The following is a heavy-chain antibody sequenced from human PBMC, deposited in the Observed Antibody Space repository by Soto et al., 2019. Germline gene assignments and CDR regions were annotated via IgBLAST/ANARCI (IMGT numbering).Heavy chain of an antibody. CDR1: GFTFSNAW. CDR3: TTLIVLMVYAIPGHDY. CDR2: IKSKTDGGTT. D-gene: IGHD2-8*01. Sequence: CLRLSCAASGFTFSNAWMNWVRQAPGKGLEWVGRIKSKTDGGTTGYAAPVKGRFTISRDDSKNTLYLQMNSLKTEDTAVYYCTTLIVLMVYAIPGHDYWGQGTLVTVSS. J-gene: IGHJ4*02. V-gene: IGHV3-15*07.